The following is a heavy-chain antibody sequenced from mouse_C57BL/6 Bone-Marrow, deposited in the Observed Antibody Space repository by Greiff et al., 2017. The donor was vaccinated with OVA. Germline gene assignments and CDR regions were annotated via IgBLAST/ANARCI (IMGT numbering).Heavy chain of an antibody. CDR2: IRSKSNNYAT. CDR3: VRDYYGSSYGWYFDV. V-gene: IGHV10-1*01. Sequence: EVKLMESGGGLVQPKGSLKLSCAASGFSFNTYAMNWVRQAPGKGLEWVARIRSKSNNYATYYADSVKDRFTISRDDSESMLYLQMNNLKTEDTAMYYCVRDYYGSSYGWYFDVWGTGTTVTVSS. CDR1: GFSFNTYA. J-gene: IGHJ1*03. D-gene: IGHD1-1*01.